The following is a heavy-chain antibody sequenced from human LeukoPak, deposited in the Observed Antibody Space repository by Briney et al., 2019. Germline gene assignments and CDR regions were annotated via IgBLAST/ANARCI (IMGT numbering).Heavy chain of an antibody. D-gene: IGHD6-6*01. CDR3: ARLESSSACCFVDY. CDR1: GYSISSGYY. CDR2: IYHSGNT. J-gene: IGHJ4*02. V-gene: IGHV4-38-2*02. Sequence: TSETLSLTCTVSGYSISSGYYWGWIRQPPGKGLEWIGSIYHSGNTYYNPSLNSRVTISVDTSKNQFSLKLSSVTAADTAVYYCARLESSSACCFVDYWGQGTLVTVSS.